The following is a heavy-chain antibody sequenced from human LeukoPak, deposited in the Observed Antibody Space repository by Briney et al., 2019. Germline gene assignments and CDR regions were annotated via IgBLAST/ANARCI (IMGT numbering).Heavy chain of an antibody. CDR2: ISYSGTT. CDR3: ARHAAGTTYDY. CDR1: GXSISSYY. D-gene: IGHD1-7*01. Sequence: SETLSLTCTVSGXSISSYYWSWIPQPPGKGLEWIGYISYSGTTNYNASLKSRVTISIDTSKNQFSLKVSSVTAADTAVYYCARHAAGTTYDYWGLGTLVTVSS. V-gene: IGHV4-59*08. J-gene: IGHJ4*02.